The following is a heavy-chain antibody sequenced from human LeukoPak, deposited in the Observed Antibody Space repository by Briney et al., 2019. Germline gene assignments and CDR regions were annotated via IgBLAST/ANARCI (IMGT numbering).Heavy chain of an antibody. D-gene: IGHD5-24*01. CDR2: IYYSGST. CDR3: ARRGRDGYNPRGYYFDY. CDR1: GGSISSSSYY. V-gene: IGHV4-39*01. J-gene: IGHJ4*02. Sequence: KASETLSLTCTVSGGSISSSSYYWGWIRQPPGKGLEWIGNIYYSGSTYYNPSLESRVTISVDTSKNQFSLKLSSVTAADTAVYYCARRGRDGYNPRGYYFDYWGQGTLVTVSS.